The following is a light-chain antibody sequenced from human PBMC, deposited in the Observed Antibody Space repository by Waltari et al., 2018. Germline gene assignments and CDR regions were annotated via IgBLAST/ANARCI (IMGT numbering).Light chain of an antibody. CDR1: SSNIGDSA. CDR3: NSYAGSNTLK. CDR2: YDD. V-gene: IGLV1-36*01. J-gene: IGLJ2*01. Sequence: QSALTQPPSVSGAPRQRVTISCSGSSSNIGDSAVNWYQQFPGKSPKLVIYYDDLLPSGVSDRFSGSKSGSSASLAISGLQSEDEADYYCNSYAGSNTLKFGGGTKLTVL.